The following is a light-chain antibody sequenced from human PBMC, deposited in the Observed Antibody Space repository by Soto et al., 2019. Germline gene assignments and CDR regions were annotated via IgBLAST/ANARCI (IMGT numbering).Light chain of an antibody. J-gene: IGKJ1*01. Sequence: EIVMTHSPATLSLSPGERATLSCRASQSVSSNLAWYQQKPGQAPRLLIYGSSTRATGIPARFSGSGSGTEFTLTISSLQSEDFAVYYCQHYNNWPPWTFGQGTKVEIK. CDR2: GSS. CDR3: QHYNNWPPWT. V-gene: IGKV3-15*01. CDR1: QSVSSN.